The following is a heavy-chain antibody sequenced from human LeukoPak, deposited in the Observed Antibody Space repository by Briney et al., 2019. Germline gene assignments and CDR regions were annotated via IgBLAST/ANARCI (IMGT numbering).Heavy chain of an antibody. CDR2: IYWDDDK. CDR3: AHRRDWFDP. J-gene: IGHJ5*02. CDR1: GFSPSTGAVG. V-gene: IGHV2-5*02. Sequence: SGPTLVKPTQTLTLTCTFSGFSPSTGAVGVGWFRQPPGKALEWLALIYWDDDKRYSPSLRSRLTITKDTSKNQVILTMTNMDPVDTATYYCAHRRDWFDPWGQGTLVTVSS.